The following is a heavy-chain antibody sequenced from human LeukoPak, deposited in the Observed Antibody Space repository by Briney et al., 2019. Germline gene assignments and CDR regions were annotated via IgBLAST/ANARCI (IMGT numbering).Heavy chain of an antibody. CDR2: IYYTGNS. V-gene: IGHV4-31*03. D-gene: IGHD1-7*01. CDR1: GGSINSGAYY. J-gene: IGHJ4*02. CDR3: ARVGTHDRTASSDY. Sequence: PSETLSLTCTVSGGSINSGAYYWSWIRQHPGKGLEWIGYIYYTGNSYYNPSLRSRVSIAVDTSKNQFSLKLNSVTAADTAVYFCARVGTHDRTASSDYWGQGTLITVSS.